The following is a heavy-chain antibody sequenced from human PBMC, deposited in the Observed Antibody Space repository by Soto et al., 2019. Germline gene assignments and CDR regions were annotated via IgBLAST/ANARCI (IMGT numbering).Heavy chain of an antibody. CDR1: GFDFGDYA. Sequence: LRLSCATSGFDFGDYALTWVRQGPGRGLEWVAFIRAKPAGGTAEYAASVKGRFTLSRDGSESIAYLQMNSLKMEDTGMYYCARVGPGAAIRLFFDYWGQRTPVTVSS. D-gene: IGHD2-2*02. CDR3: ARVGPGAAIRLFFDY. J-gene: IGHJ4*02. V-gene: IGHV3-49*04. CDR2: IRAKPAGGTA.